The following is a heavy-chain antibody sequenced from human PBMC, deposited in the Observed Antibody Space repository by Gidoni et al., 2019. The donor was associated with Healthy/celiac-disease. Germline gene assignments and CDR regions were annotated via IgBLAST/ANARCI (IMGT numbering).Heavy chain of an antibody. Sequence: QVQLQESGPGLVKPSGTLSLTCAVSGGSISSSNWWSWVRQPPGKGLEWIGEIYHSGSTNYNPSLKSRVTISVDKSKNQFSLKLSSVTAADTAVYYCAREVIGAARSAVRGGEFDYWGQGTLVTVSS. V-gene: IGHV4-4*02. CDR1: GGSISSSNW. CDR2: IYHSGST. CDR3: AREVIGAARSAVRGGEFDY. D-gene: IGHD6-6*01. J-gene: IGHJ4*02.